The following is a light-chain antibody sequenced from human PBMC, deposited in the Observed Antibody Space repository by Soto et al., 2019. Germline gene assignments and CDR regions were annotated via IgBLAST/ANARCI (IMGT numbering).Light chain of an antibody. Sequence: EIVLTQSPATLSLSPGERATLSCRASQSVSSYLAWYQQKPGQAPRLLIYDASNRATGIPARFSGSGSGTDFTLTISSLEPEDFAVYYCQHRGNCPPWTFGQGTKVEFK. V-gene: IGKV3-11*01. CDR1: QSVSSY. CDR2: DAS. J-gene: IGKJ1*01. CDR3: QHRGNCPPWT.